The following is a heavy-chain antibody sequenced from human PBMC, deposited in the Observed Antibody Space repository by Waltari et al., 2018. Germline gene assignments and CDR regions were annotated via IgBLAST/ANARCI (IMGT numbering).Heavy chain of an antibody. V-gene: IGHV5-51*01. J-gene: IGHJ4*02. Sequence: EVQLVQSGAEVKKPGESLKISCRASGYTFTNYWIGWVRQMPGKGLEWMGVIYPGDFDTRYSPSFQGQVTISADKSINTAYLQWSSLKASDTAMYYCAVAAAIDFFDYWGQGTVVTVFS. CDR2: IYPGDFDT. D-gene: IGHD6-19*01. CDR3: AVAAAIDFFDY. CDR1: GYTFTNYW.